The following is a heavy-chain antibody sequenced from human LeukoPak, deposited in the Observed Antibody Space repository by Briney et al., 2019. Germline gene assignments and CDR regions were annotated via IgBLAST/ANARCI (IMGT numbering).Heavy chain of an antibody. CDR1: RGSISSYY. D-gene: IGHD6-6*01. J-gene: IGHJ5*02. V-gene: IGHV4-59*01. CDR2: IYYSGSP. Sequence: SETLSLTCAASRGSISSYYWSWIRQPPGKGLEWIGYIYYSGSPNYNPSLRSRVTISVDTSKNQFSLKLSSVTAADTAIYYCARGLTSYSRSSYWFDPWGQGTLVTVSS. CDR3: ARGLTSYSRSSYWFDP.